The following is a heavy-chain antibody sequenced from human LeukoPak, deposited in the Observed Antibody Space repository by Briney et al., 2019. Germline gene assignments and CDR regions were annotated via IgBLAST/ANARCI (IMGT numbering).Heavy chain of an antibody. V-gene: IGHV3-48*04. Sequence: GRSLRLSCAASGFTFSTYSMKWVRQAPGKGLEWVSYISDSGAMYYADSVRGRFTISRENAQNSLFLQMNSLRAEDTAVYYCARDGGYRGYDADCWGQGTLVTVSS. CDR2: ISDSGAM. CDR3: ARDGGYRGYDADC. D-gene: IGHD5-12*01. J-gene: IGHJ4*02. CDR1: GFTFSTYS.